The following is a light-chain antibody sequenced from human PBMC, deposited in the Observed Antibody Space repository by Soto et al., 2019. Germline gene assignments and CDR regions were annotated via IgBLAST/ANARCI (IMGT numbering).Light chain of an antibody. CDR1: SSD. J-gene: IGLJ2*01. Sequence: QSALTQPASVSGSPGQSITISCTGTSSDVSWYQQVPGKGPKLILYEVNNRPAGISDRFSGSKSGNTASLTISGLQAEDEAEYHCASFTSSSTLVFGGGTKLTVL. V-gene: IGLV2-14*01. CDR2: EVN. CDR3: ASFTSSSTLV.